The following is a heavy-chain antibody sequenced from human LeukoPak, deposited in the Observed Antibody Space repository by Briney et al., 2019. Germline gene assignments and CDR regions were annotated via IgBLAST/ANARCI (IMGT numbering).Heavy chain of an antibody. CDR3: ARDSASGHNWFDP. CDR1: GFTFSSYW. CDR2: IKQDGSEK. J-gene: IGHJ5*02. D-gene: IGHD6-19*01. V-gene: IGHV3-7*01. Sequence: PGGSLRLSCAASGFTFSSYWMSWVCQAPGKGLEWVANIKQDGSEKYYVDSVKGRFTISRDNAKNSLYLQMNSLRSEDTAVYYCARDSASGHNWFDPWGQGTLVTVSS.